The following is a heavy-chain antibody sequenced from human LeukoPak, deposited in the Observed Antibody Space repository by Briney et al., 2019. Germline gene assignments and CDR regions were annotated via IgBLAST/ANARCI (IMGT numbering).Heavy chain of an antibody. D-gene: IGHD3-22*01. CDR2: ISDTGST. Sequence: SETLSLTCTVSGGSISSYYWSWIRQPPGKGLEWIGYISDTGSTNYNPSLKSRVTISVDTSKNQFSLKLSSVTAADTAVYYCARVPDYYDSSGYIDYWGQGTLVTVSS. J-gene: IGHJ4*02. CDR3: ARVPDYYDSSGYIDY. CDR1: GGSISSYY. V-gene: IGHV4-59*08.